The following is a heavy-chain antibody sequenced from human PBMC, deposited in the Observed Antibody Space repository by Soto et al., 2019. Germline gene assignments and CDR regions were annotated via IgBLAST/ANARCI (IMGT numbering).Heavy chain of an antibody. CDR1: GGTFSSYA. CDR3: ARALRGYSYGAAYYFDY. V-gene: IGHV1-69*01. J-gene: IGHJ4*02. Sequence: QVQLVQSGAEVKKPGSSVKVSCKASGGTFSSYAISWVRQAPGQGLEWMGGIIPIFGTANYAQKFQGRVTITADESTSIAYMELSSLRSEDTAVYYCARALRGYSYGAAYYFDYWGQGTLVTVSS. CDR2: IIPIFGTA. D-gene: IGHD5-18*01.